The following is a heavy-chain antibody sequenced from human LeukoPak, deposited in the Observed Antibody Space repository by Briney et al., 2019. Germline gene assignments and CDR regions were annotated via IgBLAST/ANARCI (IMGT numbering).Heavy chain of an antibody. Sequence: GESLKISCKGSGYSFTSYWIGWVRQMPGKGLEWMGIIYPGDSDTRYSPSFQGQVTISADKSISTAYLQWSSLKASDTAMYYCARSYSSPSSALEDWFDPWGQGTLVTVSS. CDR3: ARSYSSPSSALEDWFDP. CDR2: IYPGDSDT. D-gene: IGHD6-6*01. J-gene: IGHJ5*02. V-gene: IGHV5-51*01. CDR1: GYSFTSYW.